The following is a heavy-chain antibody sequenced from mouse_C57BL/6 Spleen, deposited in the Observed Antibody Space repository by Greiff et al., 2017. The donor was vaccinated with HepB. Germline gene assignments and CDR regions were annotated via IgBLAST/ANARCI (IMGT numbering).Heavy chain of an antibody. J-gene: IGHJ2*01. Sequence: VQLQQPGAELVRPGSSVKLSCKASGYTFTSYWMDWVKQRPGQGLEWIGNIYPSDSETHYNQKFKDKATLTVDKSSSTAYMQLSSLTSEDSAVYYCAREGVDGYLDDWGQGTTLTVSS. CDR3: AREGVDGYLDD. CDR2: IYPSDSET. CDR1: GYTFTSYW. D-gene: IGHD2-3*01. V-gene: IGHV1-61*01.